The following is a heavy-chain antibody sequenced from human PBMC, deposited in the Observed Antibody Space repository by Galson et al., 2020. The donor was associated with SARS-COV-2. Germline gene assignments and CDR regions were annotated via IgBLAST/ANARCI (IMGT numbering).Heavy chain of an antibody. V-gene: IGHV4-38-2*02. Sequence: SETLSLTCTVSGDSFSTTNCWGWVRQPPGGLVEWIGSVYTSVTTYYNPSLNSPVTIAVDTSKNQFSLRLDSVTAADTALYYCARQGVNMIVLVTVPGWYFDLWGRGTLVTVS. D-gene: IGHD3-22*01. CDR2: VYTSVTT. CDR1: GDSFSTTNC. J-gene: IGHJ2*01. CDR3: ARQGVNMIVLVTVPGWYFDL.